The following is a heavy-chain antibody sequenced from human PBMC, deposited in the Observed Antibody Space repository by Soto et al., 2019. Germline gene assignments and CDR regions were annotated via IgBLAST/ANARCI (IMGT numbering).Heavy chain of an antibody. Sequence: SQTLSLTCAISGGSVSTNSATWDWIRQSPSRGLEWLGRTYYRSKWYNDYAVSVKSRITINPDTSKNQFSLQLNSVTPEDTAVYYCARGHMYYYDARGRWFDPWGQGTLVTVSS. CDR1: GGSVSTNSAT. D-gene: IGHD3-22*01. J-gene: IGHJ5*02. V-gene: IGHV6-1*01. CDR2: TYYRSKWYN. CDR3: ARGHMYYYDARGRWFDP.